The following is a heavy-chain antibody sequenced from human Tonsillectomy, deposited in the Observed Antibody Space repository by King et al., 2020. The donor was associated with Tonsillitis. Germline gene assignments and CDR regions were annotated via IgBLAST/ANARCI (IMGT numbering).Heavy chain of an antibody. CDR1: GYTFTKYG. CDR2: ISTYNGDI. CDR3: ARDEGTSSWFGVYFGMDV. J-gene: IGHJ6*02. Sequence: VQLVQSGAEVKKPGASVKVSCKASGYTFTKYGISWVRQAPGQGLEWLGWISTYNGDIKDSQKLQGRVTLTTDTSTTTAYMELRTLRSDDTAVYYCARDEGTSSWFGVYFGMDVWGQGTTVTVSS. V-gene: IGHV1-18*04. D-gene: IGHD6-13*01.